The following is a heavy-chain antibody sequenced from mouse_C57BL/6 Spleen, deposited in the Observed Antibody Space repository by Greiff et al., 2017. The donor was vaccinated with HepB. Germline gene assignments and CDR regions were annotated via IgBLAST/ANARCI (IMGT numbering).Heavy chain of an antibody. D-gene: IGHD2-4*01. CDR1: GYTFTDYY. V-gene: IGHV1-26*01. CDR3: ARPYYDYDGGGVSFGY. Sequence: VQLQQSGPELVKPGASVKISCKASGYTFTDYYMNWVKQSHGKSLEWIGDINPNNGGTSYNQKFKGKATLTVDKSSSTAYMELRSLTSEDSAVYYCARPYYDYDGGGVSFGYWGQGTTLTVSS. J-gene: IGHJ2*01. CDR2: INPNNGGT.